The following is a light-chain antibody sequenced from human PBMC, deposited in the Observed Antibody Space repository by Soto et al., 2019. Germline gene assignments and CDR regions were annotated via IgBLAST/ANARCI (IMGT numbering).Light chain of an antibody. V-gene: IGLV2-14*01. CDR2: EVS. J-gene: IGLJ3*02. CDR1: SSDVGGYSY. Sequence: QSALTQPASVSGSPGQSITISCTGTSSDVGGYSYVSWYQQHPGKAPKLMIYEVSNRPSGVSNHFSGSKSGNTASLTISGLQAEDEADYYCSSYTSSSTLLFGGGTKLTVL. CDR3: SSYTSSSTLL.